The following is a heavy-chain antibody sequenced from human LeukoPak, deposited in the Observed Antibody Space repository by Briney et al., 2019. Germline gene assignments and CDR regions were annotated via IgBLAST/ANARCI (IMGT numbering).Heavy chain of an antibody. CDR2: ISAYNGNT. Sequence: ASVKVSCKASGYTFTSYGISWVRQAPGQRLEWMGWISAYNGNTNCAQKLQGRVTMTTDTSTSTAYMELRSLRSDDTAVYYCARDRTGTTRYYFDYWGQGTLVTVSS. D-gene: IGHD4-11*01. J-gene: IGHJ4*02. CDR1: GYTFTSYG. CDR3: ARDRTGTTRYYFDY. V-gene: IGHV1-18*01.